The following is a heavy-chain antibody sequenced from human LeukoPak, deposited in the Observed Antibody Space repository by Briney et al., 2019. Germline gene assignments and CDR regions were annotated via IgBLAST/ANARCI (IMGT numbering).Heavy chain of an antibody. J-gene: IGHJ4*02. CDR2: IYNSGST. Sequence: SETLSLTCTVSGGSLSSYSWSWIRQFPGKGLEWIGYIYNSGSTTYNPSLKSRVTISLDMSKNQFSLRLSSVTAADTAVYYCASDYTLRSYRFDYWGQGTLVTVSS. CDR3: ASDYTLRSYRFDY. CDR1: GGSLSSYS. D-gene: IGHD3-16*02. V-gene: IGHV4-59*01.